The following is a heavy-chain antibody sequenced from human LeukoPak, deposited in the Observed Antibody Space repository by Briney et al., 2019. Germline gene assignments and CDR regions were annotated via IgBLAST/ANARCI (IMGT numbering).Heavy chain of an antibody. Sequence: GGSLRLSCTTSGFNFNNAWMNWVRQAPGKGLEWISGISGSGASTYYADSVKGRFTISRDDSRNTLYLQMNSLRGDDTAVYYCAKDVGKWESLHFFDYWGQGTLVTVSS. CDR1: GFNFNNAW. J-gene: IGHJ4*02. D-gene: IGHD1-26*01. V-gene: IGHV3-23*01. CDR2: ISGSGAST. CDR3: AKDVGKWESLHFFDY.